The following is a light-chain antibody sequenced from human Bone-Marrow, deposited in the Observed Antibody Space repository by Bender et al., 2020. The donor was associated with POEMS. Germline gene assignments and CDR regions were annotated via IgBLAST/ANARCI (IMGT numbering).Light chain of an antibody. CDR3: SSYAGSNNFVV. CDR2: EVS. J-gene: IGLJ2*01. CDR1: SSDVGGYNY. V-gene: IGLV2-14*01. Sequence: QSALTQPASVSGSPGQSITISCTGTSSDVGGYNYVSWYQHHPGKAPKLIIYEVSNRPSGVSNPFSGSKSGNTASLTISGLQAEDEADYYCSSYAGSNNFVVFGGGTKLTVL.